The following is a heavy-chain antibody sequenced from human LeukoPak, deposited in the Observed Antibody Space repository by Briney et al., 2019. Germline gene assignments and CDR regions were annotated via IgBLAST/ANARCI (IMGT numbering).Heavy chain of an antibody. CDR1: GGSISSSNW. Sequence: SETLSLTCAVSGGSISSSNWWSWVRQPPGKGLEWIGEIYHSGSTNYNPSLKSRVTISVDKSKNQFSLKLSSVTAADTAVYYCASSVKYTAMAYFDYWGQGTLVTVSS. D-gene: IGHD5-18*01. J-gene: IGHJ4*02. CDR2: IYHSGST. CDR3: ASSVKYTAMAYFDY. V-gene: IGHV4-4*02.